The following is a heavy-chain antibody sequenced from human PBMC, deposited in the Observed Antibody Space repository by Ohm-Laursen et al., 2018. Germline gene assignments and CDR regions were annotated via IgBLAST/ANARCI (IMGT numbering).Heavy chain of an antibody. CDR3: ARERLRMKNAFDI. J-gene: IGHJ3*02. CDR1: GGSISSGGYY. Sequence: TLSLTCTVPGGSISSGGYYWSWIRQHPGKGLERIGYSYYSGSTYYNPSLKSRVTISVDTSKNQFSLKLSSVTAADTAVYYCARERLRMKNAFDIWGQGTMVTVSS. CDR2: SYYSGST. D-gene: IGHD4-17*01. V-gene: IGHV4-31*03.